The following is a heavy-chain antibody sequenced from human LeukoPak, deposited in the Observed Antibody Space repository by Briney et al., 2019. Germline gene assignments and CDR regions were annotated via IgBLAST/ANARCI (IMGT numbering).Heavy chain of an antibody. CDR3: ARPVDNDSYYFHY. V-gene: IGHV5-51*01. J-gene: IGHJ4*02. CDR1: GCSFTSYW. D-gene: IGHD3-22*01. Sequence: GESLKISCKGSGCSFTSYWIGWVRQMPGKGLEWMGIIYPGDSETTYSPSFQGQVTISADKSISTAYLQWTSLKASDTAMYYCARPVDNDSYYFHYWGQGTLVTVSS. CDR2: IYPGDSET.